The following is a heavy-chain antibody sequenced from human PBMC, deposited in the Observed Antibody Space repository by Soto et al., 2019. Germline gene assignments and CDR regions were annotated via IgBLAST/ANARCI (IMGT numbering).Heavy chain of an antibody. Sequence: QVQLVQSGPEVKKPGSSVKFSCKASGGTFSDSVTSWVRQSPGQGLEWMGGIVPIFGKANLAEKFQDRVTITADESTSTAYMKLSSLRSEDTAVYYCARGRDGSNYYFDYWGQGTLVTFSS. J-gene: IGHJ4*02. CDR2: IVPIFGKA. V-gene: IGHV1-69*01. D-gene: IGHD3-10*01. CDR1: GGTFSDSV. CDR3: ARGRDGSNYYFDY.